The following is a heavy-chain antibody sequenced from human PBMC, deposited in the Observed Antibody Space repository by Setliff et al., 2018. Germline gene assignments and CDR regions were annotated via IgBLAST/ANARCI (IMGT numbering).Heavy chain of an antibody. CDR3: ARTCSGSGCYAGLES. J-gene: IGHJ4*02. V-gene: IGHV3-23*01. D-gene: IGHD2-15*01. CDR2: ISGGATRT. Sequence: PGGSLRLSCAASGFTFSSYAMNWVRQAPGKGLEWVSGISGGATRTYYVDSVKGRFTISRDNSKNTLYLQMNSLRPEDTAVYYCARTCSGSGCYAGLESWGQGTLVTVSS. CDR1: GFTFSSYA.